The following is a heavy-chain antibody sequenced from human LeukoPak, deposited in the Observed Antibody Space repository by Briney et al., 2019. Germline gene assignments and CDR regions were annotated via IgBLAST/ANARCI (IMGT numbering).Heavy chain of an antibody. CDR3: ARVARSLLLKGYFDY. CDR1: GGSFSGYY. J-gene: IGHJ4*02. V-gene: IGHV4-34*01. D-gene: IGHD3-16*01. Sequence: PSETLSLTCAVYGGSFSGYYWSWIRQPPGKGLEWIGEINHSGSTNYSPSLKSRVTISVDTSKNQFSLKLNSVTAADTAVYYCARVARSLLLKGYFDYWGQGTLVTVSS. CDR2: INHSGST.